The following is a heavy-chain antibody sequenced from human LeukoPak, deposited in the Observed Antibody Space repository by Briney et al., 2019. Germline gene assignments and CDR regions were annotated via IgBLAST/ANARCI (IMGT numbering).Heavy chain of an antibody. J-gene: IGHJ4*02. CDR3: ARAFYGDYGDDY. D-gene: IGHD4-17*01. Sequence: GASVKDSCKASGGTFSSYAISWVRQAPGQGLEWMGGIIPIFGTANYAQKFQGRVTITADESTSTAYMELSSLRSEDTAVYYCARAFYGDYGDDYWGQGTLVTVSS. CDR2: IIPIFGTA. V-gene: IGHV1-69*13. CDR1: GGTFSSYA.